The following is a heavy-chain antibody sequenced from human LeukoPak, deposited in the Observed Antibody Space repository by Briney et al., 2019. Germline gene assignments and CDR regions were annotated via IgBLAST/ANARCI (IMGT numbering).Heavy chain of an antibody. J-gene: IGHJ3*02. V-gene: IGHV4-39*07. CDR2: IYYSGST. CDR1: GGSISSSSYY. CDR3: ARDSARGGGAFDI. Sequence: SETLSLTCTVSGGSISSSSYYWGWIRQPPGKGLEWIGNIYYSGSTYYNPSLKSRVTISVDTSKNQFSLKLSSVTAADTAVYYCARDSARGGGAFDIWGQGTMVTVSS. D-gene: IGHD3-16*01.